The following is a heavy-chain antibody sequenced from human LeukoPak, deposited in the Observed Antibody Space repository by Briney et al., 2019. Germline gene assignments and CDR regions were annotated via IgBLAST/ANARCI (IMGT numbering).Heavy chain of an antibody. CDR2: IYSTGST. CDR1: GGSFSAYY. Sequence: PSETLSLICTVSGGSFSAYYWSWIRQSPGKGLECIGYIYSTGSTNYSPSFQSRVTISLDTSKNQFSLKLTSVTAADTAVYFCARLSNSDSSGYYWGFEYWGQGTLVTVSS. J-gene: IGHJ4*02. D-gene: IGHD3-22*01. V-gene: IGHV4-59*08. CDR3: ARLSNSDSSGYYWGFEY.